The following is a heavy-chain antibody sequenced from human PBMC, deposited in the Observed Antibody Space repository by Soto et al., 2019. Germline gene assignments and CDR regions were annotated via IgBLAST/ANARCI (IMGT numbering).Heavy chain of an antibody. D-gene: IGHD5-18*01. V-gene: IGHV3-23*01. J-gene: IGHJ4*02. CDR2: ISATGAST. CDR1: GFSFSNYA. Sequence: GGSLRLSCAASGFSFSNYAMSCVRHAPGKVLEFFSSISATGASTFYADSVKGRLTISRDNSKDTLYLEMKSLRVEDTAVYYWAQYEGQSSHGYAARFDWGPATLGTVSS. CDR3: AQYEGQSSHGYAARFD.